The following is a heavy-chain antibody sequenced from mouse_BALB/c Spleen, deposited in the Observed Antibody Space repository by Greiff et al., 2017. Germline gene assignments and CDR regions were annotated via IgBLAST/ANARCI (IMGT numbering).Heavy chain of an antibody. V-gene: IGHV1S137*01. Sequence: QVHVKQSGAELVRPGVSVKISCKGSGYTFTDYAMHWVKQSHAKSLEWIGVISTYYGDASYNQKFKGKATMTVDKSSSTAYMELARLTSEDSAIYYCARDTTVVATENYFDYWGQGTTLTVSS. CDR2: ISTYYGDA. D-gene: IGHD1-1*01. CDR1: GYTFTDYA. CDR3: ARDTTVVATENYFDY. J-gene: IGHJ2*01.